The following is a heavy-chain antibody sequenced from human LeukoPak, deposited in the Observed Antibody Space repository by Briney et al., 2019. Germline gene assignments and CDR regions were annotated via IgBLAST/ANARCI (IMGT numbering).Heavy chain of an antibody. CDR3: AKGHSDYGTGFDL. CDR1: GFTFTNYA. D-gene: IGHD4-17*01. CDR2: ISGTGAFT. J-gene: IGHJ4*02. V-gene: IGHV3-23*01. Sequence: GGSLRLFCAGPGFTFTNYAMSWVRQAAGKLLVSVSVISGTGAFTYYADSVKGRFTISRDNSKNTLYLQMNSLRAEDTTVYYCAKGHSDYGTGFDLWGRGTLVTVSS.